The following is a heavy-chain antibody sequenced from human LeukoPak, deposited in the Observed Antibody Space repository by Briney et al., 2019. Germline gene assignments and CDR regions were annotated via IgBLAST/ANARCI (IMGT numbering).Heavy chain of an antibody. J-gene: IGHJ3*02. CDR1: GGSISSYY. Sequence: SETLSLTCTVSGGSISSYYWSWIRQPPGKGLEWIGYIYYSGSTNYNPSLKSRVTISVDRSKNQFSLKLSSVTAADTAVYYCARERWRGPAVTGGAFDIWGQGTMVTVSS. D-gene: IGHD3-16*01. V-gene: IGHV4-59*12. CDR2: IYYSGST. CDR3: ARERWRGPAVTGGAFDI.